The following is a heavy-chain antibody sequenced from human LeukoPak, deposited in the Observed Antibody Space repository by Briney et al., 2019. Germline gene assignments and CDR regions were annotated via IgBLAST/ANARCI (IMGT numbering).Heavy chain of an antibody. J-gene: IGHJ4*02. V-gene: IGHV4-34*01. D-gene: IGHD6-19*01. CDR1: GGSFSGYY. CDR2: INHSGST. CDR3: SGPGAGSSGWYYNH. Sequence: SETLSLTCAVYGGSFSGYYWSWIRQPPGKGLEWIGEINHSGSTNYNPSLKSRVAISVDTSKNQFSLKLSSVTAADTGVYFCSGPGAGSSGWYYNHWGQGTLVTVSS.